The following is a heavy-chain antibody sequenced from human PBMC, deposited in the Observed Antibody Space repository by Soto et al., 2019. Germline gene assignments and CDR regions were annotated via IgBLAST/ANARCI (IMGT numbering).Heavy chain of an antibody. J-gene: IGHJ4*02. CDR3: AKGKRVLRFLEWLSPFDY. CDR2: ISGSGGST. CDR1: GFTFSSYA. Sequence: GGSLRLSCAASGFTFSSYAMSWVRQAPGKGLEWVSAISGSGGSTYYADSVKGRFTISRDNSKNTLYLQMNGLRAEDTAVYYCAKGKRVLRFLEWLSPFDYWGQGTLVTVSS. D-gene: IGHD3-3*01. V-gene: IGHV3-23*01.